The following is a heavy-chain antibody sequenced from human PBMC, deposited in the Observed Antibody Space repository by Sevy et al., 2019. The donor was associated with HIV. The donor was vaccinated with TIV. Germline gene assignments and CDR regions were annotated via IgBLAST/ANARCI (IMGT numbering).Heavy chain of an antibody. CDR1: GFTFSSYG. D-gene: IGHD2-2*01. CDR3: AKGTGNRYCSSTSCRPHYYYYMDV. Sequence: GGSLRLSCAASGFTFSSYGMHWVRQAPGKGLEWVAFIRYDGSDKYYADSVKGRFTISRDNSKNTLYLQMNSLRAEDTDVYYCAKGTGNRYCSSTSCRPHYYYYMDVWGKGTTVTVSS. CDR2: IRYDGSDK. V-gene: IGHV3-30*02. J-gene: IGHJ6*03.